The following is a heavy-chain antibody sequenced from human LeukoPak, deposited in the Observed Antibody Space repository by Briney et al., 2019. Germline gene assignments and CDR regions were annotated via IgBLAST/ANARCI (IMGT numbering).Heavy chain of an antibody. CDR2: INSDGSST. D-gene: IGHD3-9*01. V-gene: IGHV3-74*01. CDR1: GFTLSSYS. Sequence: GGSLRLSCAASGFTLSSYSMNWVRQAPGKGLVWVSRINSDGSSTSYADSVKGRFTISRDNAKNTLYLQMNSLRAEDTAVYYCARDPSYDILTGYDYWGQGTLVTVSS. CDR3: ARDPSYDILTGYDY. J-gene: IGHJ4*02.